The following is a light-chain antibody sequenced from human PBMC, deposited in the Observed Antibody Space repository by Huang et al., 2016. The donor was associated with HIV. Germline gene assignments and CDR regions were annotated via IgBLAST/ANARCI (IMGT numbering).Light chain of an antibody. Sequence: EIVMTQSPATLSVSPGERATLSCRASQSVSTNLAWYQQKAGQAPRLRMYGTSTRATGVPARVSGSGSGTEFTLTISSLQSEDFAVYYCQQYNNWPPLTFGGGTRVEIK. CDR1: QSVSTN. CDR2: GTS. V-gene: IGKV3-15*01. J-gene: IGKJ4*01. CDR3: QQYNNWPPLT.